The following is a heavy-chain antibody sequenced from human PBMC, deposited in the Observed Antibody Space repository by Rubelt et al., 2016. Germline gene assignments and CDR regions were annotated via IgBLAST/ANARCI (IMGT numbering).Heavy chain of an antibody. CDR3: ARDSGSRIFDY. CDR1: GGSISSGGYY. V-gene: IGHV4-31*03. Sequence: QVQLQESGPGLVKPSQTLSLTCTVSGGSISSGGYYWSWIRQHPGKGLEWIGYIYYSGSTYYNPSLKSRVTISVDTSKNQCALKRSSGTAADTAVYYCARDSGSRIFDYWGQGTLVTVSS. J-gene: IGHJ4*02. D-gene: IGHD2/OR15-2a*01. CDR2: IYYSGST.